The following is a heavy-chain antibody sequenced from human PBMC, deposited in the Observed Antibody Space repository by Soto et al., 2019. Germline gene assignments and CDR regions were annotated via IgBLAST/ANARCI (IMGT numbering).Heavy chain of an antibody. CDR1: GFPCRSYG. Sequence: PGGSLRLSCEGSGFPCRSYGIQWVRQAPGKGLEWLGLIWNDGSHAYCADSVKGRFTISRDNSKNTVFLQVSNLRAEDTAVYFCARDQTDSGGYSDSWGQGTLVTVSS. CDR3: ARDQTDSGGYSDS. CDR2: IWNDGSHA. V-gene: IGHV3-33*01. J-gene: IGHJ4*02. D-gene: IGHD2-15*01.